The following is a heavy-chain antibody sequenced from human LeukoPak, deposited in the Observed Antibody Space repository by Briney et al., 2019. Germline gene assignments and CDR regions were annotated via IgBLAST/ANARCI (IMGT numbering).Heavy chain of an antibody. CDR1: GYTFTGYY. D-gene: IGHD2-15*01. V-gene: IGHV1-2*02. CDR3: ARDYCSGGSCYRGAELVDY. Sequence: ASVKVSCKASGYTFTGYYMHWVRQAPGQGLEWMGWINPNSGGTNYAQKFQGRVTMTRDTSISTAYMELSRLRSDDTAVYYCARDYCSGGSCYRGAELVDYWGQGTLVTVSS. J-gene: IGHJ4*02. CDR2: INPNSGGT.